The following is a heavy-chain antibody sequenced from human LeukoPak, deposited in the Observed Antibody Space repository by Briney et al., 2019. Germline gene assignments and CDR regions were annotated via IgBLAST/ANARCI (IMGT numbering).Heavy chain of an antibody. CDR3: ARVAGQQWLVRPFDY. D-gene: IGHD6-19*01. CDR2: INHSGST. Sequence: SETLSLTCAVYGGSFSGYSWSWTRQPPGKGLEWIGEINHSGSTNYNPSLKSRVTISVDTSKNQFSLKLSSVTAADTAVYYCARVAGQQWLVRPFDYWGQGTLVTVSS. V-gene: IGHV4-34*01. CDR1: GGSFSGYS. J-gene: IGHJ4*02.